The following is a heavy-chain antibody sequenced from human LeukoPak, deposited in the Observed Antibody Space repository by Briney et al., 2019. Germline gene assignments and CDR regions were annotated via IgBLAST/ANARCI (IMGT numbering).Heavy chain of an antibody. J-gene: IGHJ4*02. V-gene: IGHV4-59*08. CDR3: ARLNRGTGTSHYFDY. CDR2: IYYSGST. CDR1: GGSLSSYY. D-gene: IGHD7-27*01. Sequence: PSETLSLTCTVSGGSLSSYYWSWIRQPPGKGLEWIGYIYYSGSTNYNPSLKSRVTISVDTSKNQFSLRLSSVTAADTAVYYCARLNRGTGTSHYFDYWGQGTLLTVSS.